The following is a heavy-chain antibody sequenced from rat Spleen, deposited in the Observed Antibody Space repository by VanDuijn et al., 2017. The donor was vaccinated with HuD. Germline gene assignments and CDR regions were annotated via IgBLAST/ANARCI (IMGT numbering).Heavy chain of an antibody. V-gene: IGHV5-7*01. D-gene: IGHD1-2*01. J-gene: IGHJ2*01. Sequence: EVQLVEFGGGLVQPGRSMKISCAASGFTFSYSGMAWVRQAPQKGLEWVASISYDGGSTYYRDSVKGRFTISRDNAKSTLYLQMDSLRSEDTATYYCATAYYYSSSRWGQGVMVTVSS. CDR3: ATAYYYSSSR. CDR2: ISYDGGST. CDR1: GFTFSYSG.